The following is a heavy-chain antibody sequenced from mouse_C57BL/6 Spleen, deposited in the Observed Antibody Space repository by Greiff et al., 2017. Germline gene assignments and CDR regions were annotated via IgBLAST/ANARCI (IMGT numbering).Heavy chain of an antibody. Sequence: EVKLMESGPGLAKPSQTLSLTCSVTGYSITSDYWNWIRKFPGNKLEYMGYISYSGSTYYNPSLKSRISITRDTSKNQYYLQLNSVTTEDTATYYCARSLLLRSYAMDYWGQGTSVTVSS. CDR2: ISYSGST. CDR1: GYSITSDY. V-gene: IGHV3-8*01. CDR3: ARSLLLRSYAMDY. D-gene: IGHD1-1*01. J-gene: IGHJ4*01.